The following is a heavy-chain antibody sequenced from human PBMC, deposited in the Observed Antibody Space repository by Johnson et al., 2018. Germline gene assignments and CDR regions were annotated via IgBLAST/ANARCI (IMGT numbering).Heavy chain of an antibody. CDR2: IYYSGST. Sequence: QVQLVQSGPGLVKPSETLSLTCTVSGGSISSTNYYWGWIRQPPGKGLEWIGSIYYSGSTYYNPSLKSRVTISVDTSKNQFSLKLSSVTAPESALYYCARNGVVRSFVIWCQGTMVTVSS. CDR1: GGSISSTNYY. V-gene: IGHV4-39*01. J-gene: IGHJ3*02. D-gene: IGHD3-3*01. CDR3: ARNGVVRSFVI.